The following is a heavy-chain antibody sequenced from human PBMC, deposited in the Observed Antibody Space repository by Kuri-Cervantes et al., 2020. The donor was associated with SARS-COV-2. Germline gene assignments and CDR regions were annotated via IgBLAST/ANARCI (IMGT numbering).Heavy chain of an antibody. CDR2: IYSGGST. CDR3: ARVISGYCTNGVCPYYFDY. D-gene: IGHD2-8*01. CDR1: GFTFSSYS. J-gene: IGHJ4*02. V-gene: IGHV3-53*01. Sequence: GGSLRLSCAASGFTFSSYSMNWVRQAPGKGLEWVSVIYSGGSTYYADSVKGRFTISRDNSKNTLYLQMNSLRAEDTAVYYCARVISGYCTNGVCPYYFDYWGQGTLVTVSS.